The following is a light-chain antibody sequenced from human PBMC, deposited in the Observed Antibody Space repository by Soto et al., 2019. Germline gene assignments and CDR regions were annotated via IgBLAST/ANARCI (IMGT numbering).Light chain of an antibody. J-gene: IGLJ3*02. Sequence: QLVLTQSPSASASLGASVKLTCTLSSGHSTYAIAWHQQQPEKGPRYLMKLDSDGSHTKGDGIPDRFSGSSSGADRYLTISSLQSEDEADYYCQTWGTGTWVFGGGTKVTVL. V-gene: IGLV4-69*01. CDR2: LDSDGSH. CDR1: SGHSTYA. CDR3: QTWGTGTWV.